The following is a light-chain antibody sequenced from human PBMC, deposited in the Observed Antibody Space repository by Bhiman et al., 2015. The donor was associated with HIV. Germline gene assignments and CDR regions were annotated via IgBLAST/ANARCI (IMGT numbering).Light chain of an antibody. CDR2: YDV. Sequence: SYELTQPSSVSVSPGQTASITCSGDRLGDKYACWYQQKPGQAPLLVIYYDVDRPSDVPERYSASNSGNTATLTISRAGAGDEADYYCQVWDSTTNRWVFGGGTKVTVL. CDR1: RLGDKY. V-gene: IGLV3-1*01. CDR3: QVWDSTTNRWV. J-gene: IGLJ3*02.